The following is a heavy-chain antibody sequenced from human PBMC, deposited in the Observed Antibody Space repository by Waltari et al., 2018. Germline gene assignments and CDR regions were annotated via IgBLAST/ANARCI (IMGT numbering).Heavy chain of an antibody. D-gene: IGHD3-22*01. J-gene: IGHJ3*02. CDR1: GGTFSSYA. V-gene: IGHV1-69*13. CDR3: AREGHYYDREPLSDAFDI. CDR2: IIPSFGTA. Sequence: QVQLVQSGAEVKKPGSSVKVSCKASGGTFSSYAISWVRQAPGQGLEWMGGIIPSFGTANYAQKFQGRVTITADESTSTAYMELSSLRSEDTAVYYCAREGHYYDREPLSDAFDIWGQGTMVTVSS.